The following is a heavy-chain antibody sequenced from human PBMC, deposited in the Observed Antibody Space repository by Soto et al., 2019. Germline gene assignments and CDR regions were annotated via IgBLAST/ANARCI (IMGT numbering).Heavy chain of an antibody. CDR2: ISGSGGST. J-gene: IGHJ5*02. V-gene: IGHV3-23*01. CDR1: GFTFSSYA. Sequence: EVQLLESGGGLVQPGGSLRLSCAASGFTFSSYAMSWVRQAPGKGLEWVPAISGSGGSTYYADSVKGRFTISRDNSKNTLYLQMNSLRAEDTAVYYCAKAPRNYDFWSGYSGQSFWFDPWGQGTLVTVSS. D-gene: IGHD3-3*01. CDR3: AKAPRNYDFWSGYSGQSFWFDP.